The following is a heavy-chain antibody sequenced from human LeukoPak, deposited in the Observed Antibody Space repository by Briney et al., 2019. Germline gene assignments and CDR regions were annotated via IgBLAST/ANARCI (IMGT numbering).Heavy chain of an antibody. CDR3: AKDDWIN. J-gene: IGHJ4*02. D-gene: IGHD3-9*01. Sequence: GGSLRLSCAASGFTFSSCAMRWVRQAPGKGLEWVSTVSGSGGSTYYADSVKGRFTTSRDNSKNTLYLQMNSLRPEDTAVYYCAKDDWINWGQGTLVTVSS. CDR2: VSGSGGST. CDR1: GFTFSSCA. V-gene: IGHV3-23*01.